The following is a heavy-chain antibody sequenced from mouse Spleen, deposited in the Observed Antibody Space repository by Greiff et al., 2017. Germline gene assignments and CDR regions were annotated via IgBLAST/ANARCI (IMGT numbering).Heavy chain of an antibody. J-gene: IGHJ2*01. D-gene: IGHD4-1*01. Sequence: EVQRVESGGGLVKPGGSLKLSCAASGFTFSSYAMSWVRQTPEKRLEWVATISSGGSYTYYPDSVKGRFTISRDNAKNTLYLQMSSLRSEDTAMYYCARKNWDYFDYWGQGTTLTVSS. CDR2: ISSGGSYT. CDR1: GFTFSSYA. V-gene: IGHV5-9-3*01. CDR3: ARKNWDYFDY.